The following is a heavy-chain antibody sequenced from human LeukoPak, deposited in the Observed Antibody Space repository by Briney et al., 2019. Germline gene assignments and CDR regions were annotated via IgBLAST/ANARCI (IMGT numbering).Heavy chain of an antibody. CDR2: IWYDGNNK. Sequence: GGSLRLSCAASGFTLSSYGMHWVRQAPGKGLEWVAGIWYDGNNKYYADSVKGRFTISRDNSKNTLYLQMNSLRAEDTAVYYCATDQYYDSSGYYFAYWGQGPLVTVSS. CDR1: GFTLSSYG. CDR3: ATDQYYDSSGYYFAY. J-gene: IGHJ4*02. V-gene: IGHV3-33*01. D-gene: IGHD3-22*01.